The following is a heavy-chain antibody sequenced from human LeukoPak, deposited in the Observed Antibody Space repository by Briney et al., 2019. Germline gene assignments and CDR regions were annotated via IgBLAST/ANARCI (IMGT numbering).Heavy chain of an antibody. J-gene: IGHJ4*02. Sequence: ASVKVSCKASGYTFTGYYMHWVRQAPGQGLEWMGRINPNSGGTNYAQKFQGRVTMTRDTSISTAYMELSRLRSDDTAVYYCAREGITYYYDSSGYQNARIDYWGQGTLVTVSS. V-gene: IGHV1-2*06. CDR1: GYTFTGYY. D-gene: IGHD3-22*01. CDR2: INPNSGGT. CDR3: AREGITYYYDSSGYQNARIDY.